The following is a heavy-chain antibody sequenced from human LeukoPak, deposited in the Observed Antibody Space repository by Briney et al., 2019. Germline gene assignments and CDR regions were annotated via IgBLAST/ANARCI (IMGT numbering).Heavy chain of an antibody. CDR2: ISYNGRT. V-gene: IGHV4-39*07. CDR3: ASVRNTMLRGLVITSWYFDV. D-gene: IGHD3-10*01. Sequence: KPSETLSLTCTVSGDSIINSNYYWGWIRQPPGKGLEWIGTISYNGRTFYNPSLKSRVTVSADTSQNQFSLKLASVIAADTAIYFCASVRNTMLRGLVITSWYFDVWGRGTLVAVSS. J-gene: IGHJ2*01. CDR1: GDSIINSNYY.